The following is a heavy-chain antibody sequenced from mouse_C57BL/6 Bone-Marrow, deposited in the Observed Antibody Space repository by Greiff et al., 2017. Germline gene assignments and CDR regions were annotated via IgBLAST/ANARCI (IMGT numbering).Heavy chain of an antibody. CDR2: ISNGGGST. CDR3: ARPGGYYYAMDY. Sequence: EVKVVESGGGLVQPGGSLKLSCAASGFTFSDYYMYWVRQTPEKRLEWVAYISNGGGSTYYPDTVKGRFTISRDNAKNTLDLQMSRLKSEDTAMYYCARPGGYYYAMDYWGQGTSVTVS. J-gene: IGHJ4*01. CDR1: GFTFSDYY. D-gene: IGHD3-1*01. V-gene: IGHV5-12*01.